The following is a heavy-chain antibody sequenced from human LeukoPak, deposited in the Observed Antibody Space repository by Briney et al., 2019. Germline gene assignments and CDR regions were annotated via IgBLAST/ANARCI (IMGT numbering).Heavy chain of an antibody. J-gene: IGHJ3*02. CDR1: GFTFSSYG. V-gene: IGHV3-30*18. Sequence: PGGSLRLSCVACGFTFSSYGMHWVRQAPGKGLELVSFISNHGSNQYSAASVKGRFTISRDNSKNPLYLQMNSLRAEDTAVYYCAKGRGAFDIWGQGTMVTVSS. D-gene: IGHD3-10*01. CDR2: ISNHGSNQ. CDR3: AKGRGAFDI.